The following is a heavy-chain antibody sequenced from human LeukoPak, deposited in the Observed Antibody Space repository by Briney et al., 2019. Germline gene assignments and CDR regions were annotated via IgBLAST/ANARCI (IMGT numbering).Heavy chain of an antibody. J-gene: IGHJ4*02. D-gene: IGHD2-15*01. V-gene: IGHV4-34*01. CDR2: INHSGST. Sequence: SETLSLTCAVYGGSFSGYYWSWIRQPPGKGLEWIGEINHSGSTNYNPSLKSRVTISVDTSKNQFSLKLSSMTAADTAVYYCARDFLYCSGGSCYSQYYFDYWGQGTLVTVSS. CDR3: ARDFLYCSGGSCYSQYYFDY. CDR1: GGSFSGYY.